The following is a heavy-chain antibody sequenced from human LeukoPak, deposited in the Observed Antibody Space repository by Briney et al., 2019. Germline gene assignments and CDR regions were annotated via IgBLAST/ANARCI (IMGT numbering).Heavy chain of an antibody. Sequence: GGSLRLSCAASGFTFSSYAMNGVRQAPGKGLEWVSHISSSGGSTYYAGSVKGRFTISRDNSKNTLYLQMNSLRAEDTAVYYCAKDQTGTKAFNISGQGTMVTVSS. D-gene: IGHD1/OR15-1a*01. J-gene: IGHJ3*02. V-gene: IGHV3-23*01. CDR2: ISSSGGST. CDR3: AKDQTGTKAFNI. CDR1: GFTFSSYA.